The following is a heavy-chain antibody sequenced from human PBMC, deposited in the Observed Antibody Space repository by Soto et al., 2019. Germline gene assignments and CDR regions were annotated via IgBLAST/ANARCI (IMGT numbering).Heavy chain of an antibody. J-gene: IGHJ2*01. CDR1: GGSISSGGYY. D-gene: IGHD2-2*01. Sequence: SETLSLTCTVSGGSISSGGYYWSWIRQHPGKGLEWIGYIYYSGSTYYNPSLKSRVTISVDTSKNQFSLKLSSVTAADTAVYYCASSESQYQLRHSSLYYWYFDLWGRGTLVTVSS. CDR3: ASSESQYQLRHSSLYYWYFDL. CDR2: IYYSGST. V-gene: IGHV4-31*03.